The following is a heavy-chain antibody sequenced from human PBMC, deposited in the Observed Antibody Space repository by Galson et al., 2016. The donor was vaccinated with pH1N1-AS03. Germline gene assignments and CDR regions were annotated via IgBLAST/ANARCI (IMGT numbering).Heavy chain of an antibody. Sequence: QSGAEVKKPGASVKVSCKASGYTFTSYGIGWVRQAPGQGLEWMGWISPYNGRTEYAQKLQGRVTMTTDTSTSTAYMELRSLISDDTAMYYCARAFCSGGSCYDYFYYAGDVWGQGTTVTVSS. CDR1: GYTFTSYG. V-gene: IGHV1-18*01. CDR2: ISPYNGRT. J-gene: IGHJ6*02. D-gene: IGHD2-15*01. CDR3: ARAFCSGGSCYDYFYYAGDV.